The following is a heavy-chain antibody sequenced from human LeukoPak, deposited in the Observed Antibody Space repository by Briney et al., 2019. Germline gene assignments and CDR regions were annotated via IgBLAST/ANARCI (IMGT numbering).Heavy chain of an antibody. D-gene: IGHD3-16*01. Sequence: ASVKVSCKASGYTFTSYGISWVRQAPGQGLEWMGWISAYNGNTNYAQKLQGRVTMTTDTSTSTAYMELRSPRSDDTAVYFCAKRRVAGSIDYNYFDYWGQGTLVLVSS. CDR3: AKRRVAGSIDYNYFDY. J-gene: IGHJ4*02. CDR1: GYTFTSYG. V-gene: IGHV1-18*01. CDR2: ISAYNGNT.